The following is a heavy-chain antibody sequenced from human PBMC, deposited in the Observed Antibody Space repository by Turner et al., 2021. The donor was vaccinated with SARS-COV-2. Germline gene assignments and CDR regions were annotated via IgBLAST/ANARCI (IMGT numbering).Heavy chain of an antibody. J-gene: IGHJ4*02. D-gene: IGHD6-13*01. CDR1: GFTFSSYT. CDR2: ISYDGSNK. CDR3: AREKLAAAGPPFDY. V-gene: IGHV3-30-3*01. Sequence: QVQLVESGGGVVQPGRSLRLSCAASGFTFSSYTMHWVRQAPGKGLEWVAVISYDGSNKYYADSVKGRFTISRDNSKNTLYLRMNSLRAEDTAVYYCAREKLAAAGPPFDYWGQGTLVTVSS.